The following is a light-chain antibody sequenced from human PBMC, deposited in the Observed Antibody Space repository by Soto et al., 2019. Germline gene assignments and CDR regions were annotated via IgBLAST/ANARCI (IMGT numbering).Light chain of an antibody. J-gene: IGKJ5*01. CDR3: QQYYSVPRT. Sequence: IVMTQSPDSLAVSLGESATINCKSSQSVLYSSNNKDYLAWYQQRPGQPPKLLIYWASTRESGVPDRFRGSGSGTDFTLTISSLQAEDVAVYYCQQYYSVPRTFGQGTRLEIK. V-gene: IGKV4-1*01. CDR1: QSVLYSSNNKDY. CDR2: WAS.